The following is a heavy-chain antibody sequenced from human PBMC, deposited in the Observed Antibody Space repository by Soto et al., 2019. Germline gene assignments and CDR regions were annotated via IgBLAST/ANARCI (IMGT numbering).Heavy chain of an antibody. CDR3: AQSLRDYGLGREWANYFDP. D-gene: IGHD3-10*01. CDR1: GFSLSTTGVG. CDR2: IYWDDDK. Sequence: QITLKESGPTLVRPTQTLTLTCTFSGFSLSTTGVGVGWIRQPPGKALEWLALIYWDDDKRYSPSLKSRLTITEDTSTNAAILTMTNMDPVDTATYYCAQSLRDYGLGREWANYFDPWGEGTLVTVSS. J-gene: IGHJ5*02. V-gene: IGHV2-5*02.